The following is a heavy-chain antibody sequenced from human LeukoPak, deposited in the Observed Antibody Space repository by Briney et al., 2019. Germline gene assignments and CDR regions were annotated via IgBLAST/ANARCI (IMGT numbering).Heavy chain of an antibody. CDR1: GGTFSSYA. Sequence: GASVTVSCKASGGTFSSYAISWVRQAPGQGLEWMGGIIPIFGTANYAQKFQGRVTITADESTSTAYMELSSLRSEDTAVYYCARGKSSSPVFLYYYYMDVWGKGTTVTISS. D-gene: IGHD6-13*01. V-gene: IGHV1-69*13. CDR3: ARGKSSSPVFLYYYYMDV. CDR2: IIPIFGTA. J-gene: IGHJ6*03.